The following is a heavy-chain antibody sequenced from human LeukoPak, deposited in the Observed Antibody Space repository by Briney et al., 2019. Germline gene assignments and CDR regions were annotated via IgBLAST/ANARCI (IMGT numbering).Heavy chain of an antibody. J-gene: IGHJ4*02. D-gene: IGHD4-17*01. Sequence: QSGGSLRLSCAASGFTFSSYAMHWVRQAPGKGLEWVAVISYDGSNKYYADSVKGRFTISRDNSKNTLYLQMNSLRAEDTAVYYCARDATVTSFDYWGQGTLVTVSS. CDR3: ARDATVTSFDY. CDR2: ISYDGSNK. V-gene: IGHV3-30-3*01. CDR1: GFTFSSYA.